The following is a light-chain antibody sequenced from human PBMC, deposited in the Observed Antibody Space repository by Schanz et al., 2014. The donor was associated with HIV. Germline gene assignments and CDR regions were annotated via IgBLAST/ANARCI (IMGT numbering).Light chain of an antibody. CDR2: LGS. CDR1: QSLLHSNGYNY. CDR3: MQRLEFPLT. Sequence: DIVMTQSPLSLPVTPGEPASISCRSSQSLLHSNGYNYLDWYLQKPGQSPQLLIYLGSNRASGVPDRFSGSGSGTDFTLKISRVEAEDVGIYYCMQRLEFPLTFGHGTKVDI. J-gene: IGKJ3*01. V-gene: IGKV2-28*01.